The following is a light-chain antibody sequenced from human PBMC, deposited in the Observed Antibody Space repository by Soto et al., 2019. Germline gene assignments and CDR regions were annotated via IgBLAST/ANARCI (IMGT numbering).Light chain of an antibody. J-gene: IGLJ2*01. Sequence: QSVLTQPPSASGTPGQRVSISCSGSNSNIGSKYVYWYQQLPGTAPKLLMYRNNQRPSGVPDRFSGSKSGTSASLAISGLRSEDEADYYCAAWDNNLGDPAFGGGNKLTVL. CDR3: AAWDNNLGDPA. CDR1: NSNIGSKY. V-gene: IGLV1-47*01. CDR2: RNN.